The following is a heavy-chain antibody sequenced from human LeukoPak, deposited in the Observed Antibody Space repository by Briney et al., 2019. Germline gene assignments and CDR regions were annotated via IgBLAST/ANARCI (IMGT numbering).Heavy chain of an antibody. CDR3: ARDGGSGSYPRYYFDY. CDR1: GGTFSSYA. Sequence: SVKVSCKASGGTFSSYAISWVRQAPGQGLEWMGGIIPIFGTANYAQKFQGRVTITTDESTSTAYMELSSLRSEDTAVYYCARDGGSGSYPRYYFDYWCQGTLVTVSS. D-gene: IGHD3-10*01. CDR2: IIPIFGTA. V-gene: IGHV1-69*05. J-gene: IGHJ4*02.